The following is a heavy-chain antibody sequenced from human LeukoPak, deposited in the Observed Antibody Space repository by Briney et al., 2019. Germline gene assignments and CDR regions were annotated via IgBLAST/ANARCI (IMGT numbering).Heavy chain of an antibody. D-gene: IGHD3-22*01. CDR1: GGSISSYY. CDR3: ARGSDYYDSSGSVDAFDI. J-gene: IGHJ3*02. CDR2: IYYSGST. V-gene: IGHV4-59*01. Sequence: SETLSLTCTVSGGSISSYYWSWIRQPPGKGLEGIGYIYYSGSTNYNPSLKSRVTISVDTSKNQFSLKLSSVTAADTAVYYCARGSDYYDSSGSVDAFDIWGQGTMVTVSS.